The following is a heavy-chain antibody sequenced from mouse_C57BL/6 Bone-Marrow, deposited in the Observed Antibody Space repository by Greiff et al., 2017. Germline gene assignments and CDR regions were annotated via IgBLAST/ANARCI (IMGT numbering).Heavy chain of an antibody. J-gene: IGHJ1*03. Sequence: QVQLQQSGPELVKPGASVKLSCKASGYTFTSYDINWVKQRPGQGLEWIGWIYPRDGSTTYNEKFKGKATLTVDTSSSTAYMELHRLTSEDSAVYFCARHPPLRNPYFDVWGTGTTVTVSS. CDR1: GYTFTSYD. CDR2: IYPRDGST. CDR3: ARHPPLRNPYFDV. V-gene: IGHV1-85*01.